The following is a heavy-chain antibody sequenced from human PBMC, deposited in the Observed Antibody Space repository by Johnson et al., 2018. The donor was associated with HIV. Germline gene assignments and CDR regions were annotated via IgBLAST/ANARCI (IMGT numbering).Heavy chain of an antibody. J-gene: IGHJ3*02. CDR2: ISYDGSEK. D-gene: IGHD5-24*01. CDR1: GFTFSNYG. Sequence: QVQLVESGGGVVQPGRSLRLSCAASGFTFSNYGMHWVRQAPGKGLEWVAVISYDGSEKYYVDSVKGRFTISRDNAKNSWYLQMNSLRVEDTAMYYCARDGPWLQSQRDAFDIWGQGTMVTVSA. CDR3: ARDGPWLQSQRDAFDI. V-gene: IGHV3-30*03.